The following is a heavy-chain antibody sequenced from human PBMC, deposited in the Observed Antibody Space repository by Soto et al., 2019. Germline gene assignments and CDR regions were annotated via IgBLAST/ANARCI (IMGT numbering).Heavy chain of an antibody. CDR2: IIPILGIA. CDR3: ARDMVAELGMDV. CDR1: GGTFSSYT. J-gene: IGHJ6*02. V-gene: IGHV1-69*08. Sequence: QVQLVQSGAEVKKPGSSVKVSCKASGGTFSSYTISWVRQAPGQGLEWMGRIIPILGIANYAQKFQGRVXIXAXXSTSTAYMELSSLRSEDTAVYYCARDMVAELGMDVWGQGTTVTVSS. D-gene: IGHD5-12*01.